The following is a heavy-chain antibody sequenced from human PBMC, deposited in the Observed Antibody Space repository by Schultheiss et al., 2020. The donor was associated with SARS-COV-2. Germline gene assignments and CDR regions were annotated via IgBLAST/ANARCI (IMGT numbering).Heavy chain of an antibody. J-gene: IGHJ1*01. Sequence: GESLKISCAASGFTFSSYEMNWVRQAPGKGLEWVSYISSSGSTIYYADSVKGRFTISRDNAKNSLYLQMNSLRAEDTAVYYCAKDATQAVAGTSEYFQHWGQGTLVTVSS. CDR2: ISSSGSTI. CDR3: AKDATQAVAGTSEYFQH. V-gene: IGHV3-48*03. CDR1: GFTFSSYE. D-gene: IGHD6-19*01.